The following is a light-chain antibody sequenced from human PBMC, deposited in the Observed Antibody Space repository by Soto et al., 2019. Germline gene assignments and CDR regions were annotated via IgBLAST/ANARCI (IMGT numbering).Light chain of an antibody. J-gene: IGKJ1*01. CDR1: QGIIDY. V-gene: IGKV1-27*01. Sequence: DIQMTQSPSSLSASVGDTVTITCRASQGIIDYLARYQQRPGKVPKLLLYAASTFQTGVPSRFSGSGAGTDFTLTIRSLQPADVATYYCQKYDTAPQTFGPGTKVEIK. CDR3: QKYDTAPQT. CDR2: AAS.